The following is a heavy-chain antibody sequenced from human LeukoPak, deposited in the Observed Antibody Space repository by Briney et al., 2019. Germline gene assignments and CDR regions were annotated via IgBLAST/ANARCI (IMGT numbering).Heavy chain of an antibody. V-gene: IGHV3-23*01. CDR1: GFTFSNYA. J-gene: IGHJ4*02. Sequence: GGSLRLSCAASGFTFSNYAMSWVRQAPGKGLEWVSGISGSGGSTYYADSVKGRFTISRDNSKNTLYLQMNSLRAEDTAVYYCASSDSSGYYYFDYWGQGTLVTVSS. CDR2: ISGSGGST. CDR3: ASSDSSGYYYFDY. D-gene: IGHD3-22*01.